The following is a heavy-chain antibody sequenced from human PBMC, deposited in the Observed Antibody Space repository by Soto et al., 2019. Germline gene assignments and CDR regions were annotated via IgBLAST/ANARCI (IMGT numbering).Heavy chain of an antibody. J-gene: IGHJ4*02. CDR2: IWYDGSNK. CDR1: GFTFSSYG. D-gene: IGHD5-18*01. Sequence: QVQLVESGGGVVQPGRSLRLSCAASGFTFSSYGMHWVRQAPGKGLEWVAVIWYDGSNKYYADSVKGRFTISRDNSKNTLYLQMNSLRAEDTAVYYCARGDVETAMVIDYWGQGTLVTVSS. CDR3: ARGDVETAMVIDY. V-gene: IGHV3-33*01.